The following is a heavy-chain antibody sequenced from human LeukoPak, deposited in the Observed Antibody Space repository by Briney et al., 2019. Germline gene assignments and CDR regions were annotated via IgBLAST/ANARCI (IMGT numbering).Heavy chain of an antibody. Sequence: GGSLRLSCAASGFTFSTYWVSWVRQAPGKGLEWVANINQHGSEKYYVGSVKGRFTISRDNAKNSLYLQMNSLRAEDTAVYYCARGNYDFRSAYSYYYYYYMDVWGKGTTVTVSS. CDR3: ARGNYDFRSAYSYYYYYYMDV. CDR2: INQHGSEK. CDR1: GFTFSTYW. D-gene: IGHD3-3*01. V-gene: IGHV3-7*01. J-gene: IGHJ6*03.